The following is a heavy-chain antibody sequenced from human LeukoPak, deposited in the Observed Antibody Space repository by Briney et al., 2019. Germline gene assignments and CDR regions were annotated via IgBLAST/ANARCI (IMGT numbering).Heavy chain of an antibody. Sequence: GGSLRLSCAASGFTLSTYIMNWVRQAPGKGLEWVSYINSGSSTIYYADSVKGRFTISRDNAKNSLYLQMNSLKTEDTAVYYCTTEYNFNYYDRSGYYYWGQGTLVTVSS. CDR2: INSGSSTI. J-gene: IGHJ4*02. CDR3: TTEYNFNYYDRSGYYY. D-gene: IGHD3-22*01. V-gene: IGHV3-48*01. CDR1: GFTLSTYI.